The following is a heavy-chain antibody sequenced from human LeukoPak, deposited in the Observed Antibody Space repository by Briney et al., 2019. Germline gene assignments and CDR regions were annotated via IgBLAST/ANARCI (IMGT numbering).Heavy chain of an antibody. CDR3: ARVTSRLGWFDP. CDR2: IYCSGST. D-gene: IGHD1-14*01. Sequence: KASETLFLTCTVSGGSISSSSYYWGWIRQPPGKGLEWIGSIYCSGSTYYNPSLKSRVTISVDTSKNQFSLKLRSVTAADTAVYYCARVTSRLGWFDPWGQGTLVTVSS. V-gene: IGHV4-39*07. CDR1: GGSISSSSYY. J-gene: IGHJ5*02.